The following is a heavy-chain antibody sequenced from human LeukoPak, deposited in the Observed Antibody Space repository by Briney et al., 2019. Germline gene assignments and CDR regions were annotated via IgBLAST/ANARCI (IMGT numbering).Heavy chain of an antibody. D-gene: IGHD3-10*01. CDR2: INHSGST. V-gene: IGHV4-34*01. J-gene: IGHJ5*02. Sequence: SETLSLTCAVYGGSFSGYYWSWIRQPPGKGLEWIGEINHSGSTNYNPSLKGRVTISVDTSKNQFSLKLSSVTAADTAVYYCARIYYGSGEEPLNWFDPWGQGTLVTVSS. CDR1: GGSFSGYY. CDR3: ARIYYGSGEEPLNWFDP.